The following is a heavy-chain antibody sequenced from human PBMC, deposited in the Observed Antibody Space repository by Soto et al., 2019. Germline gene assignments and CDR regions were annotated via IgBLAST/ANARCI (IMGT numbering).Heavy chain of an antibody. CDR2: ISYDGSDK. CDR3: ARDTGPNGYNYYFFGMDV. J-gene: IGHJ6*02. V-gene: IGHV3-30-3*01. Sequence: QVHLVESGGGVVQPGRSLRLSCAASGFTFSNYAMHWVRQAPGKGLEWVAVISYDGSDKYNANSVKGRFTISRDNSKNTMSLHMNSLRAEDTAVYYCARDTGPNGYNYYFFGMDVWGQGTTVTVSS. D-gene: IGHD5-18*01. CDR1: GFTFSNYA.